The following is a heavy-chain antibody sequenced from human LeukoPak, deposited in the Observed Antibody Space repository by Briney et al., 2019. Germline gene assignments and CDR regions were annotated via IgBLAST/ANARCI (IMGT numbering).Heavy chain of an antibody. D-gene: IGHD6-25*01. CDR1: GGSISSSSFY. CDR3: ARETESSAEY. J-gene: IGHJ4*02. CDR2: IHSSGST. Sequence: SETLSLTCTVSGGSISSSSFYWGWIRQPPGKRLEWIGSIHSSGSTNYNSSFKSRVTISVDTSKNQLSLKVNSVTAADTAVYFCARETESSAEYWGQGTLVTVNS. V-gene: IGHV4-39*07.